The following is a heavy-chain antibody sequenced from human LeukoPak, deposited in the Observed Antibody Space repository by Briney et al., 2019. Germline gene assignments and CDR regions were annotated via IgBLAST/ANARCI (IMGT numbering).Heavy chain of an antibody. CDR2: VYYSGST. CDR1: GGSVSGYY. Sequence: SETLSLTCVVSGGSVSGYYWGWIRQPPGRGLEWIGYVYYSGSTSYNPSFKSRITISVDTSRNQFSLQLSSVTAADTAVYYCARIHRYCSGGACYVLDNWGQGTLVAVSS. J-gene: IGHJ4*02. CDR3: ARIHRYCSGGACYVLDN. V-gene: IGHV4-59*02. D-gene: IGHD2-15*01.